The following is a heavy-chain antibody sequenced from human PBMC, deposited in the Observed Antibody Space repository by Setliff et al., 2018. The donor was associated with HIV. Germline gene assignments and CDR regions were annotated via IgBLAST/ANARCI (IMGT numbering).Heavy chain of an antibody. CDR1: GYAFTSYY. V-gene: IGHV1-46*01. D-gene: IGHD5-18*01. J-gene: IGHJ4*02. CDR2: INPSGGST. CDR3: ARDGGYSSPYYFHY. Sequence: GASVKVSCKTSGYAFTSYYMHWVRQAPGQGLEWMGVINPSGGSTNYAQKFQGRVTMTGDTSTSTVYMDLSSLRSEDTAVYYCARDGGYSSPYYFHYWGLRLSWSPSPQ.